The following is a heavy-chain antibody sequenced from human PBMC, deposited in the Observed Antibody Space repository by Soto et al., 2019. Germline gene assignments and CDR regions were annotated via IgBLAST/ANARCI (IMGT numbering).Heavy chain of an antibody. CDR1: GFYFIDAW. CDR3: NWNHDIYYRMDD. V-gene: IGHV3-15*01. CDR2: IKSRGSGGTT. Sequence: GGSLRLSCSASGFYFIDAWMSWVRQAPGKGLEWVARIKSRGSGGTTDYAAPVKGRFTISRDDSKNVIFLQMDSLKTDDTAVYYCNWNHDIYYRMDDWGKGTTVTVSS. D-gene: IGHD1-1*01. J-gene: IGHJ6*04.